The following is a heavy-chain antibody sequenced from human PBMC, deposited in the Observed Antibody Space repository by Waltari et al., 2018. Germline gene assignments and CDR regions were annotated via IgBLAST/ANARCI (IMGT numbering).Heavy chain of an antibody. V-gene: IGHV3-48*03. CDR2: ISSSGRTR. Sequence: EVQLVESGGGLVQPGGSLRLSCAASGFTFSSYEMNWVRQAPGKGLEWVSYISSSGRTRYYADSVKGRFTISRDNAKNSLYLQMNSRRAEDTAVYYCAREGYCSSTSCYMEGGYYYGMDVWGQGTTVTVSS. J-gene: IGHJ6*02. CDR1: GFTFSSYE. CDR3: AREGYCSSTSCYMEGGYYYGMDV. D-gene: IGHD2-2*02.